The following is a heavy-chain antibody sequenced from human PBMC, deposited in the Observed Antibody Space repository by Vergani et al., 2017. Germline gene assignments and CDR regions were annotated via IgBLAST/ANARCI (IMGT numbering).Heavy chain of an antibody. Sequence: QVHLQESGPVLLTPSETLSLTCTVSGDSVISTDYHWGWIRQPPGKGLEWIGSMDYSGSTSYNPSLESRISISFETPKNQFSLRLTSVTAADTAVYYCASKRGACRAAYCHSYDFWGPGTLVGVSS. V-gene: IGHV4-39*01. D-gene: IGHD2-15*01. J-gene: IGHJ4*02. CDR3: ASKRGACRAAYCHSYDF. CDR2: MDYSGST. CDR1: GDSVISTDYH.